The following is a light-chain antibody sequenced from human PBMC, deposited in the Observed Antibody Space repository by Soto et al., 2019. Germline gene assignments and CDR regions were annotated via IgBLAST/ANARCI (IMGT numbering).Light chain of an antibody. CDR2: DAS. J-gene: IGKJ4*01. CDR3: QQRSNWPST. Sequence: EIVLTQSPATLSLSPGNRATLSCRASQSVSGYLAWYQQKPGQAPRLLIYDASNRATGIPARFSGSGSGTDYTLTTTTLAPEDFAVYYCQQRSNWPSTFGGGTKVEI. CDR1: QSVSGY. V-gene: IGKV3-11*01.